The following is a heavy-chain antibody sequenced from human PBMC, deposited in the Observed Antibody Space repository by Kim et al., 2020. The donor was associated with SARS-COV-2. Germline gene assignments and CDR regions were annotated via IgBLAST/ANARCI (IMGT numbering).Heavy chain of an antibody. CDR2: ISYDGSNK. V-gene: IGHV3-30*04. CDR3: ARDTLIVVVPAAMFGPYYYYGMDV. D-gene: IGHD2-2*01. Sequence: GGSLRLSCAASGFTFSSYAMHWVRQAPGKGLEWVAVISYDGSNKYYADSVKGRFTISRDNSKNTLYLQMNSLRAEDTAVYYCARDTLIVVVPAAMFGPYYYYGMDVWGQGTTVTVSS. CDR1: GFTFSSYA. J-gene: IGHJ6*02.